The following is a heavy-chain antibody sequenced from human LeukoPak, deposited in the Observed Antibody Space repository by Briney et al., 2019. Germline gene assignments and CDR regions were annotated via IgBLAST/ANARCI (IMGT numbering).Heavy chain of an antibody. V-gene: IGHV4-4*07. CDR3: ARGGVGIVVVPAATSSGPHYYGMDV. D-gene: IGHD2-2*01. CDR1: GGSISSYY. Sequence: SETLSLTCTVYGGSISSYYWSWIRQPAGKGLEWIGRIYTSGSTNYNPSLKSRVTMSVDTSKNQFSLKLSSVTAADTAVYYCARGGVGIVVVPAATSSGPHYYGMDVWGQGTTVTVSS. J-gene: IGHJ6*02. CDR2: IYTSGST.